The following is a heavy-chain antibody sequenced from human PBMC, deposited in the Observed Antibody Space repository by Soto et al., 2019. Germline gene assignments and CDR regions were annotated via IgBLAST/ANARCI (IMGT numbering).Heavy chain of an antibody. J-gene: IGHJ6*02. CDR1: GYTFTRYY. D-gene: IGHD2-8*01. CDR3: ARPQSAGVSNYYLRYGMDV. Sequence: GASVKVSCKASGYTFTRYYIHWVRQAPGHGLEWMGIIDPSAGSTTYAQKFQGRVTMTRDTSTSTVYMEVRSLRSEDTAVYYCARPQSAGVSNYYLRYGMDVWGQGTTVTVSS. CDR2: IDPSAGST. V-gene: IGHV1-46*01.